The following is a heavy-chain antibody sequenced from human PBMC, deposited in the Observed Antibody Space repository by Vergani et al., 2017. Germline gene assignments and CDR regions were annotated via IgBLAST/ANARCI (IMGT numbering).Heavy chain of an antibody. CDR2: RSTTEGA. J-gene: IGHJ5*02. D-gene: IGHD6-13*01. CDR1: GVSVTDYN. Sequence: QAQLQESGPGLVKPSETLSLTCHVFGVSVTDYNCNWIRQAPGKGLEWIGSRSTTEGATHARHNTSLKSRVSLSVETSKSQFSLWLPSVTAAASAIYYCAGDTHSWQRADRWGQGLLVAVSS. CDR3: AGDTHSWQRADR. V-gene: IGHV4-59*02.